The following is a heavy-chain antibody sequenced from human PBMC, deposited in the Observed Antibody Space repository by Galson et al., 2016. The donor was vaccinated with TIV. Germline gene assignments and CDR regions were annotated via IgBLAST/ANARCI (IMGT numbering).Heavy chain of an antibody. CDR3: AMSLIAAAGAVDS. J-gene: IGHJ4*02. Sequence: QSGAEVKKPGSSVKVSCKASGGSFRTYAITWVRQAPGHGLEWMGGIIPILGIVNYAQKFQGRVTITADISASPVYMELSSLRSDDTAVYYCAMSLIAAAGAVDSWGQGTLVTVSS. CDR1: GGSFRTYA. V-gene: IGHV1-69*10. CDR2: IIPILGIV. D-gene: IGHD6-13*01.